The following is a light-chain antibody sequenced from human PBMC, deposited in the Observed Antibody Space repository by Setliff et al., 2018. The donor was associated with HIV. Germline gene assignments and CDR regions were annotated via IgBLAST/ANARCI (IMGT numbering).Light chain of an antibody. Sequence: QSVLTEPASVSGAPGQSITLSCTGTSSAVGTYNAVYWYQQHPGKAAKLMIYDVSTRPSGVSNRFSGSKSGNTASPIISGLQTEDEADYYCSSYTSSSTDVLGTGTKVTV. V-gene: IGLV2-14*01. CDR2: DVS. CDR1: SSAVGTYNA. J-gene: IGLJ1*01. CDR3: SSYTSSSTDV.